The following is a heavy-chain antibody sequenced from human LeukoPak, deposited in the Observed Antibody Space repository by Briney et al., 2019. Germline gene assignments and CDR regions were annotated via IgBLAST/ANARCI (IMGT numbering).Heavy chain of an antibody. D-gene: IGHD2-2*01. CDR2: IWYDGSEK. CDR3: VRGGCKSTSCYDS. J-gene: IGHJ4*02. V-gene: IGHV3-33*01. Sequence: GRSLRLSCAASGFNFGSYGMHWVRQAPDKGLEWLAVIWYDGSEKYYADSVKGRFTISRDNAKNTLYLQVSSLTVGDTALYYCVRGGCKSTSCYDSWGQGTLVTVSS. CDR1: GFNFGSYG.